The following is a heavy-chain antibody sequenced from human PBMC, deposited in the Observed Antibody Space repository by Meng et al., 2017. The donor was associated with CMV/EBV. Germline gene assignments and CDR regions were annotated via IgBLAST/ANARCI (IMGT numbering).Heavy chain of an antibody. J-gene: IGHJ4*02. CDR1: GGSITSGYYY. D-gene: IGHD3-9*01. Sequence: SGGSITSGYYYWSWIRKPPGKGLEWIGYIYSGGSTYYNPSLESRLTISVDTSKNQFSLKLTSVTAADTAVYYCARSGLSGYYSLTYWGQGTLVTVSS. CDR2: IYSGGST. V-gene: IGHV4-30-4*08. CDR3: ARSGLSGYYSLTY.